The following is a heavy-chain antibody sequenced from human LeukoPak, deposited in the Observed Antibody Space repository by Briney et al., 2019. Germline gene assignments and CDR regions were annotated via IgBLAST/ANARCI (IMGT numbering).Heavy chain of an antibody. Sequence: GASVKVSCKASGGTFSSYAISWVRQAPGQGLEWMGRIIPILGIANYAQKFQGRVTITADKSRSTAYMELSSLRSEDTAVYYCARAEWTYYYDSSPNDYWGQGTLVTVSS. D-gene: IGHD3-22*01. J-gene: IGHJ4*02. CDR2: IIPILGIA. CDR1: GGTFSSYA. CDR3: ARAEWTYYYDSSPNDY. V-gene: IGHV1-69*04.